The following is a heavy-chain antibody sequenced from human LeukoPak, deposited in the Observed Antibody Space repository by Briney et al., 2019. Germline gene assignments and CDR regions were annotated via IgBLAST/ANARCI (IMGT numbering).Heavy chain of an antibody. D-gene: IGHD3-10*01. J-gene: IGHJ4*02. V-gene: IGHV3-30*18. CDR1: GFTFSSYG. Sequence: GRSLRLSCAASGFTFSSYGMHWVRQAPGKGLEWVAVISHDGSNKYYADSVKGRFTISRDNSKNTLYLRMNSLRAEDKAVYYCAKDARNYYGSGSYYNVEYWGQGTLVTVSS. CDR3: AKDARNYYGSGSYYNVEY. CDR2: ISHDGSNK.